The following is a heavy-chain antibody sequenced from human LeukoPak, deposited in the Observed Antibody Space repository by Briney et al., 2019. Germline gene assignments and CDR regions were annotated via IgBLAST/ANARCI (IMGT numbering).Heavy chain of an antibody. D-gene: IGHD6-13*01. CDR3: ARGGRIAAAARGFGY. CDR2: INPNSGGT. J-gene: IGHJ4*02. V-gene: IGHV1-2*04. Sequence: GASVKVSCKASGYTFTGCYMHWVRQAPGQGLEWMGWINPNSGGTNYAQKFQGWVTMTRDTSISTAYMELSRLRSDDTAVYYCARGGRIAAAARGFGYWGQGTLVTVSS. CDR1: GYTFTGCY.